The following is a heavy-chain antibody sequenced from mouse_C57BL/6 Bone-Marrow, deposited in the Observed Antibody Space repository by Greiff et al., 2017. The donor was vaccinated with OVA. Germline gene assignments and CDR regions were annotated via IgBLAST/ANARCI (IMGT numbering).Heavy chain of an antibody. CDR1: GYTFTSYW. CDR2: IYPGSGST. D-gene: IGHD2-4*01. Sequence: QVQLKQPGAELVKPGASVKMSCKASGYTFTSYWITWVKQRPGQGLEWIGDIYPGSGSTNYNEKFKSKATLTVDTSSSTAYMQLSSLTSEDSAVYYCARGGYDYGYYYAMDYWGQGTSVTVSS. V-gene: IGHV1-55*01. CDR3: ARGGYDYGYYYAMDY. J-gene: IGHJ4*01.